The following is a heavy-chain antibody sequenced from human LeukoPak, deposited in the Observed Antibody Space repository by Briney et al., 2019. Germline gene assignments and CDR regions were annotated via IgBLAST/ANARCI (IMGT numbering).Heavy chain of an antibody. CDR2: IYPGDSDT. Sequence: GESLKISCRGSGYSFTTYWIGWVRQMPGKGLEWMGIIYPGDSDTRYSPSFQGQVTMSADKSINTAYLQWGNLKASDTAMYFCARRQGCSSTSCPPDSWGQGTLVTVSS. D-gene: IGHD2-2*01. CDR1: GYSFTTYW. J-gene: IGHJ4*02. V-gene: IGHV5-51*01. CDR3: ARRQGCSSTSCPPDS.